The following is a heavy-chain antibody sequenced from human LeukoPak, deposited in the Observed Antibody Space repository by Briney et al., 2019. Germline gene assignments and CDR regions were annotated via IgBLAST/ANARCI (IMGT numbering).Heavy chain of an antibody. Sequence: SETLSLTCTVSGGSISSSSYYWGWIRQPPGQGLEWIGSIYYSGSTYYNPSLKSRVTISVDTSKNQFSLKLSSVTAADTAMYYCARMGSGSYYVGYWGQGTLVTVSS. D-gene: IGHD1-26*01. CDR1: GGSISSSSYY. V-gene: IGHV4-39*07. CDR3: ARMGSGSYYVGY. J-gene: IGHJ4*02. CDR2: IYYSGST.